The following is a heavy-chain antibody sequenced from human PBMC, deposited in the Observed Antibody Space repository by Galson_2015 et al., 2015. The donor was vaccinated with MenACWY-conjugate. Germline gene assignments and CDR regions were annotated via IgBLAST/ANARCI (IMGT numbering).Heavy chain of an antibody. CDR1: GFTFSRSW. D-gene: IGHD2-2*01. CDR2: IKPDEGEK. J-gene: IGHJ4*02. V-gene: IGHV3-7*03. Sequence: SLRLSCAASGFTFSRSWMSWVRQPPGKGLEWVANIKPDEGEKYYMDSVKGRFTISRDNPNNLLYLQMNSLGVEDTAVYYCARDFAGSLVCRGCYFGSWGQGTLVTVPS. CDR3: ARDFAGSLVCRGCYFGS.